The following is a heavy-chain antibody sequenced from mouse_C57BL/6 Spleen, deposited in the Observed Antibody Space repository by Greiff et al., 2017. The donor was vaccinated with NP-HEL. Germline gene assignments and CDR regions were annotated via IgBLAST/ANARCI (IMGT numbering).Heavy chain of an antibody. CDR2: IHPNSGST. CDR1: GYTFTSYW. Sequence: VQLQQSGAELVKPGASVKLSCKASGYTFTSYWMHWVKQRPGQGLEWIGMIHPNSGSTNYNEKFKSKATLTVDKSSSTAYMQLSSLTSEDSAVYYCAIYYYGSSSYYYAMDYWGQGTSVTVSS. V-gene: IGHV1-64*01. D-gene: IGHD1-1*01. J-gene: IGHJ4*01. CDR3: AIYYYGSSSYYYAMDY.